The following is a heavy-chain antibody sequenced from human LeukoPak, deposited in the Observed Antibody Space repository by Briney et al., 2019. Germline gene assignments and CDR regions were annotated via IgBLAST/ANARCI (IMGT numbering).Heavy chain of an antibody. CDR1: GYTFTSYG. CDR2: INPNSGGT. Sequence: ASVKVSCKASGYTFTSYGISWVRQAPGQGLEWMGRINPNSGGTNYAQKFQGRVTMTRDTSISTAYMELSRLRSDDTAVYYCARSFCLDYWGQGTLVTVSS. V-gene: IGHV1-2*06. D-gene: IGHD2/OR15-2a*01. J-gene: IGHJ4*02. CDR3: ARSFCLDY.